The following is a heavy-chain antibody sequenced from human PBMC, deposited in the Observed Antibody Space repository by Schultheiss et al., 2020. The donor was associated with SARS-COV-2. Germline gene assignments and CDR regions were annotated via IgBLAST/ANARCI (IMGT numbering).Heavy chain of an antibody. CDR3: ARGLMVYASPFDY. J-gene: IGHJ4*02. V-gene: IGHV4-34*01. D-gene: IGHD2-8*01. Sequence: SETLSLTCTVSGGSISSYYWSWIRQPPGKGLEWIGEINHSGSTNYNPSLKSRVTISVDRSKNQFSLKLSSVTAADTAVYYCARGLMVYASPFDYWGQGTLVTVSS. CDR2: INHSGST. CDR1: GGSISSYY.